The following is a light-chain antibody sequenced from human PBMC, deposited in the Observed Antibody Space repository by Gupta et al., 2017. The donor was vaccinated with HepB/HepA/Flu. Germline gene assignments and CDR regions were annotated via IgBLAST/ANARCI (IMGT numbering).Light chain of an antibody. Sequence: DIQMPQSPSTLSASVGDRVTISCRASQSISIWLAWYQQKPGKAPKLLIYRASSLQSGIPSRFSGSGSGTXFTLTIXSLQPDDFATYYCQEYDDFSWTFGXGTNVEIK. V-gene: IGKV1-5*03. CDR3: QEYDDFSWT. CDR1: QSISIW. J-gene: IGKJ1*01. CDR2: RAS.